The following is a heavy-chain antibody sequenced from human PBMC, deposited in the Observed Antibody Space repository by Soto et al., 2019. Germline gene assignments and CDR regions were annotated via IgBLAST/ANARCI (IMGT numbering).Heavy chain of an antibody. V-gene: IGHV3-48*02. CDR3: AREDILGVRSFDY. J-gene: IGHJ4*02. D-gene: IGHD3-9*01. CDR2: ISSGSKTI. Sequence: GGYLRLSCAASGFTFSGYSVNWVRQAPGKGLEWVSYISSGSKTIYYAESVKGRFTGSRDNARNSQYLQMNSLRDEDTAVYYCAREDILGVRSFDYWGQGTLVTVSS. CDR1: GFTFSGYS.